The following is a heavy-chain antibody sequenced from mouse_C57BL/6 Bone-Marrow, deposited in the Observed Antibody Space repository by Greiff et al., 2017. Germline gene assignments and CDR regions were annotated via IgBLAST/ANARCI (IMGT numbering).Heavy chain of an antibody. Sequence: VMLVEPGAELARPGASVKLSCKASGYTFTSYGISWVKQRTGQGLEWIGEIYPRSGNTYYNEKFKGKATLTADKSSSTAYMELRSLTSEDSAVYFCARLLYYFDYWGQGTTLTVSS. CDR3: ARLLYYFDY. V-gene: IGHV1-81*01. J-gene: IGHJ2*01. CDR1: GYTFTSYG. CDR2: IYPRSGNT.